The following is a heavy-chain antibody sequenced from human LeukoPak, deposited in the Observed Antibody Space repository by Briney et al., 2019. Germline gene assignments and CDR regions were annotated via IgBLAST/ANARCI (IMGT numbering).Heavy chain of an antibody. J-gene: IGHJ4*02. CDR3: ARIPLTIFGVVIMYLDY. CDR1: GYTFTSYG. V-gene: IGHV1-18*01. CDR2: ISAYNGNT. D-gene: IGHD3-3*01. Sequence: ASVKVSCKASGYTFTSYGISWVRQAPRQGLEWMGWISAYNGNTNYAQKLQGRVTMTTDTSTSTAYMELRSLRSDDTAVYYCARIPLTIFGVVIMYLDYWGQGTLVTVS.